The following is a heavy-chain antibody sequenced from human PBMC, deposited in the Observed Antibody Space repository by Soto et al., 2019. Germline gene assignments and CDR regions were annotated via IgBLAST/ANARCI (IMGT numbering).Heavy chain of an antibody. D-gene: IGHD3-22*01. CDR1: GFTVSSTNY. Sequence: GGSLRLSCVVSGFTVSSTNYMSWVRQAPGKGLEWVSVIYSGGTTYYADSVKGRFTISRDNSKNTLYLQMNSLRAEDTAVYYCAKDSPVVVITWSGESHFDDWGQGTLVTVSS. J-gene: IGHJ4*02. CDR3: AKDSPVVVITWSGESHFDD. V-gene: IGHV3-53*01. CDR2: IYSGGTT.